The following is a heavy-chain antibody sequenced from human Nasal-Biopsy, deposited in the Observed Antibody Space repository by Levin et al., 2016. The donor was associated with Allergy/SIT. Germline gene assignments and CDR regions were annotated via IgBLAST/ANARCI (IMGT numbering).Heavy chain of an antibody. CDR3: VRVGTTYYYDH. V-gene: IGHV3-72*01. J-gene: IGHJ4*02. CDR2: TRNKANSYTT. Sequence: GESLKISCAASGFTFSDHYMDWVRQAPGKGLEWVGRTRNKANSYTTEYAASVKGRFTISRDDSKNSLYLQMNSLKTGDTALYYCVRVGTTYYYDHWGQGTLVTVSS. D-gene: IGHD1-14*01. CDR1: GFTFSDHY.